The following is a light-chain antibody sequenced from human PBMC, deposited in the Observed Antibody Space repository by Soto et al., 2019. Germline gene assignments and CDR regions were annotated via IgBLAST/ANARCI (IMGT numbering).Light chain of an antibody. Sequence: QSALTQPASVSGSPGQSITISCTGTSSDVGGYNYVSWYQQHPGKAPKLMIYDVSNRPSGVSNRFSGSKSGNTASRTISGLQAEDEADYYCRSYTSSSHVVFGGGTKVTVL. J-gene: IGLJ2*01. V-gene: IGLV2-14*01. CDR2: DVS. CDR1: SSDVGGYNY. CDR3: RSYTSSSHVV.